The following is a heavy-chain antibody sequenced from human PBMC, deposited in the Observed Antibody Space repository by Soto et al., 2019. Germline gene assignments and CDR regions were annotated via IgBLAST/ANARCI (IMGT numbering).Heavy chain of an antibody. Sequence: QVQLQESGPGLVKPSQTLSLTCTVSGGSISSGGYYWSWIRQHPGKGLEWIGYIYYSGSTYYNPSLKSRFTISVETSKNQFSLKLSSVTAADTAVYYCARHNYDSSGTAVNVWGQGPTVTVSS. V-gene: IGHV4-31*03. D-gene: IGHD3-22*01. CDR2: IYYSGST. J-gene: IGHJ6*02. CDR3: ARHNYDSSGTAVNV. CDR1: GGSISSGGYY.